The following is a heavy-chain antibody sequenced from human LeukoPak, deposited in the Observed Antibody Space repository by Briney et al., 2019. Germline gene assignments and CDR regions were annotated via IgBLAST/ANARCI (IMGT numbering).Heavy chain of an antibody. CDR1: GYTFTSYD. V-gene: IGHV1-8*01. CDR3: ARDEYSSSLSVPLPSDY. J-gene: IGHJ4*02. D-gene: IGHD6-6*01. Sequence: ASVKVSCKASGYTFTSYDINWVRQATGQGLEWMGWMNPNSGNTGYAQKFQGRVTMTTDTSTSTAYMELRSLRSDDTAVYYCARDEYSSSLSVPLPSDYWGQGTLVTVSS. CDR2: MNPNSGNT.